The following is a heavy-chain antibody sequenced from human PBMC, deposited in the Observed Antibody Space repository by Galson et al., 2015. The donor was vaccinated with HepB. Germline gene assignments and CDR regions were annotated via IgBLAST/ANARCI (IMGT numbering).Heavy chain of an antibody. D-gene: IGHD5-24*01. Sequence: CKASGYTFTEYAMNWVRQAPGQGLEWMGWINTDTANPTYAQGFTGRFVFSLDTSVNTAYLQISSLKAEDTAVYYCARRDGNNWFDPWGQGTLVTVSS. V-gene: IGHV7-4-1*02. CDR3: ARRDGNNWFDP. CDR2: INTDTANP. CDR1: GYTFTEYA. J-gene: IGHJ5*02.